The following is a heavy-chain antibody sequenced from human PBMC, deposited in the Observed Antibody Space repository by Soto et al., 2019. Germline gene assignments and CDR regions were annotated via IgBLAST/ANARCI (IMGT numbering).Heavy chain of an antibody. J-gene: IGHJ4*02. CDR3: ARPEYSSSYGTDY. Sequence: ASVKVSCKTSGGTFSSYAISWVRQAPGQGLEWMGGIIPFFGTANYAQKFQGRVTITADESTSTAYMELSSLRSEDTAVYYCARPEYSSSYGTDYWGQGTLVTVSS. CDR2: IIPFFGTA. V-gene: IGHV1-69*13. CDR1: GGTFSSYA. D-gene: IGHD6-6*01.